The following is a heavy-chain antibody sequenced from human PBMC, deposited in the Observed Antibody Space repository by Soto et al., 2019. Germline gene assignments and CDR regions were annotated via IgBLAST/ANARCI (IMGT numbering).Heavy chain of an antibody. Sequence: QVQLVQSGAEVKKPGSSVKVSCKASGGTFSSYAISWVRQAPGQGLEWMGGIIPIFGTANYAQKFQGRVTITADASTSTAYMELSSLRSEDTAVYYCARGRKSTLYLHTYYYYYYGMDVWGQGTTVTVSS. CDR1: GGTFSSYA. D-gene: IGHD2-2*01. CDR2: IIPIFGTA. J-gene: IGHJ6*02. V-gene: IGHV1-69*12. CDR3: ARGRKSTLYLHTYYYYYYGMDV.